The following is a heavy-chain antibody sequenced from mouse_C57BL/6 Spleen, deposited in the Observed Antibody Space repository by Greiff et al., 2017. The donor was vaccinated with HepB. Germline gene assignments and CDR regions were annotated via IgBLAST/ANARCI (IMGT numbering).Heavy chain of an antibody. V-gene: IGHV1-81*01. CDR1: GYTFTSYG. CDR3: ARFWDLYAMDY. Sequence: VQLQQSGAELARPGASVKLSCKASGYTFTSYGISWVKQRTGQGLEWIGEIYPRSGNTYYNEKFKGKATLTADKSSSTAYMGLRSLTSEDSAVYFCARFWDLYAMDYWGQGTSVTVSS. CDR2: IYPRSGNT. J-gene: IGHJ4*01. D-gene: IGHD4-1*01.